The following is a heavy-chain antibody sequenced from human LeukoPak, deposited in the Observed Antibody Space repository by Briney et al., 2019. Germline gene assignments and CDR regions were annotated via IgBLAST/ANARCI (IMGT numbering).Heavy chain of an antibody. CDR3: ARDDDSSGYYLYYLDC. CDR1: GFTFSSYS. Sequence: GGSLRLSCAASGFTFSSYSMNWVRQAPGKGLEWVSYISSSSSTIYYADSVKGRFTISRDNAKNSLYLQMNSLRAEDTAVYYCARDDDSSGYYLYYLDCWGQGTLVTVSS. CDR2: ISSSSSTI. V-gene: IGHV3-48*01. J-gene: IGHJ4*02. D-gene: IGHD3-22*01.